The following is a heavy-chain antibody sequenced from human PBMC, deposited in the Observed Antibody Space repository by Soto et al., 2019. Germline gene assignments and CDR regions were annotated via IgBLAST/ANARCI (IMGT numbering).Heavy chain of an antibody. CDR2: ISGSGGST. J-gene: IGHJ6*02. D-gene: IGHD2-21*02. Sequence: EVQLLGSGGGLVQPGGSLRLSCAASGFTFSNYAMSWVRQAPGKGLEWVSGISGSGGSTYYADSVKGRFTISRDNSKNTLYLQMNGLRAEDTAVYYCAKAQGTVSYYRYGMDVWGQGTTVTVSS. CDR3: AKAQGTVSYYRYGMDV. V-gene: IGHV3-23*01. CDR1: GFTFSNYA.